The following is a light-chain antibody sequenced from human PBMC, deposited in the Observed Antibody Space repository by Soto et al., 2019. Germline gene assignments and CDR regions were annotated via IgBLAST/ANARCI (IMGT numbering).Light chain of an antibody. Sequence: DIQMTQSPSSLSASVGDRVTITCRASQSISNYLNWYQQKPGKAPNLLIYATSSLKRGVPSRFSGSGSGTDFTLTISSLQPDDFATYYCQQSYSTPRTFGQGTKLEIK. CDR2: ATS. V-gene: IGKV1-39*01. J-gene: IGKJ2*02. CDR1: QSISNY. CDR3: QQSYSTPRT.